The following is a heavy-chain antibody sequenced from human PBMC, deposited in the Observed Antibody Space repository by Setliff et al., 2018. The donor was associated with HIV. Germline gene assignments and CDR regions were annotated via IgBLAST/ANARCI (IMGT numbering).Heavy chain of an antibody. CDR2: IYYSGST. CDR1: GGSMSSYY. V-gene: IGHV4-59*01. Sequence: SSETLSLTCTVSGGSMSSYYWSWIRQPPGKGLEWIGSIYYSGSTNYNPSLKSRVTISVDTSKNQFSLKLSSVTAADTAVYYCARVRPRQLVSTNPPYYFDYWGQGTLVTVSS. CDR3: ARVRPRQLVSTNPPYYFDY. J-gene: IGHJ4*02. D-gene: IGHD6-13*01.